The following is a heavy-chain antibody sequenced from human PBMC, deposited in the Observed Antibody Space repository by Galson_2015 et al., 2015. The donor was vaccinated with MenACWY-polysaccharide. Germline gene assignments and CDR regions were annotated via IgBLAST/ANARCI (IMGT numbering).Heavy chain of an antibody. CDR3: ARDKGWLQFDC. V-gene: IGHV3-30*03. Sequence: APRLSCAASGFTFSSYGMPWGPPAPGKGLGWGAIISYDGSKKYYADSVKGRVTISRDNSKNTLYLEMYSLRVEDTAVYYCARDKGWLQFDCWGQGTLVTVSS. D-gene: IGHD5-24*01. CDR2: ISYDGSKK. CDR1: GFTFSSYG. J-gene: IGHJ4*02.